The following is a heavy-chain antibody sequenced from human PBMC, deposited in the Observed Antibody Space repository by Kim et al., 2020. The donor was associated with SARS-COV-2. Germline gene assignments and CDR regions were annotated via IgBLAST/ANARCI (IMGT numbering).Heavy chain of an antibody. CDR1: GYTFTGYY. J-gene: IGHJ6*02. CDR2: IDPRSGAT. Sequence: ASVKVSCKAFGYTFTGYYIHWVRQAPGQGLEWMGWIDPRSGATNSAHKFQGRVSMTRDTSITTAYMELSDLTSDDTALYSCTRGFCSRADCPARQSSNSGLDVWGQGTAVTISS. CDR3: TRGFCSRADCPARQSSNSGLDV. D-gene: IGHD2-15*01. V-gene: IGHV1-2*02.